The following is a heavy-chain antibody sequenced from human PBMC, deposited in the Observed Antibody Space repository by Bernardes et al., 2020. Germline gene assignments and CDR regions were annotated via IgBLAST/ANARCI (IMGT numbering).Heavy chain of an antibody. CDR1: GGSFSGYY. CDR3: ARGSRVVPAAIPPVKYFQH. CDR2: INHSGST. J-gene: IGHJ1*01. D-gene: IGHD2-2*02. Sequence: SETLSLTCAVYGGSFSGYYWSWIRQPPGKGLEWIGEINHSGSTNYNPSLKSRVTISVDTSKNQFSLKLSSVTAADTAVYYCARGSRVVPAAIPPVKYFQHWGQGTLVTVSS. V-gene: IGHV4-34*01.